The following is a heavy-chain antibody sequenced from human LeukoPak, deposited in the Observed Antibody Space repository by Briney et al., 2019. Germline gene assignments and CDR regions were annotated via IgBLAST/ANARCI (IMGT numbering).Heavy chain of an antibody. Sequence: PSETLSLTCTVSGGSISSGGYYWSWIRQHPGKGLEWIGSIYYSGSTYYNPSLKGRVTISVDTSKNQFSLKLSSVTAADTAVYYCARDQKCSGGGCYDLYNWFDPWGQGTLVTVSS. CDR3: ARDQKCSGGGCYDLYNWFDP. J-gene: IGHJ5*02. V-gene: IGHV4-39*07. CDR1: GGSISSGGYY. D-gene: IGHD2-15*01. CDR2: IYYSGST.